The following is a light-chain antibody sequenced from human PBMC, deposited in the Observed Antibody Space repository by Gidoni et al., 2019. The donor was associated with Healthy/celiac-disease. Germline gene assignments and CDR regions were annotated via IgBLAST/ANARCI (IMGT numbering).Light chain of an antibody. CDR1: QSVSSY. CDR2: GAS. J-gene: IGKJ2*01. V-gene: IGKV3-15*01. CDR3: QQYNNWPPYT. Sequence: EIVMTQSPATLSVSPGERATLSCRASQSVSSYLAWYQQKPGQAPRLLIYGASTRATGIPARFSGSGSGTEFTLTISSLQSVDFALYYCQQYNNWPPYTFGQGTKLEIK.